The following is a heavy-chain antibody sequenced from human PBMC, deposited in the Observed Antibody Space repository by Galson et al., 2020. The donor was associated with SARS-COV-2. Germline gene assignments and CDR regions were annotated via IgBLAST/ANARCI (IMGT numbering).Heavy chain of an antibody. J-gene: IGHJ4*02. Sequence: ETSETLSLTCTVSGGSISSYYWSWIRQPPGKGLEWIGYIYYSGSTNYNPSLKSRVTISVDTSKNQFSLKLSFVTAADTAVYYCARGLHYYDSSGYYFDYWGQGTLVTVSS. V-gene: IGHV4-59*01. D-gene: IGHD3-22*01. CDR1: GGSISSYY. CDR2: IYYSGST. CDR3: ARGLHYYDSSGYYFDY.